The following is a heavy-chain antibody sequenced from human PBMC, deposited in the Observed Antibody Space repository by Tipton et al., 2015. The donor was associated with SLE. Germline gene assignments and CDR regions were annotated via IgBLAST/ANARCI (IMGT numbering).Heavy chain of an antibody. J-gene: IGHJ3*01. CDR2: IIPIFGKT. CDR1: GDIFTTYA. CDR3: TREVDAFDL. V-gene: IGHV1-69*05. Sequence: QLVQSVAEVKKPGSSVKVSCKASGDIFTTYAFTWVRQAPGQGLEFMGQIIPIFGKTIYAQKFQGRITITRDELTNTAYMGLTGLTDDDTAVYYCTREVDAFDLWGQGTMVTVSS.